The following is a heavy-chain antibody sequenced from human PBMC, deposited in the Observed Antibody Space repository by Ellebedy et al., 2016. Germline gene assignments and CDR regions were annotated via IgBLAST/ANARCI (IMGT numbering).Heavy chain of an antibody. V-gene: IGHV4-39*01. CDR1: GGSISSSSYY. CDR3: ARIGAGTISYYYYGMDV. CDR2: IYYSGTT. J-gene: IGHJ6*02. Sequence: GSLRLXXTVSGGSISSSSYYWGWIRQPPGKGLEWIGTIYYSGTTYYNPSLKSRVTISVDTSKNQFSLKLSSVTAGDTAVYYCARIGAGTISYYYYGMDVWGQGTTVTVSS. D-gene: IGHD6-19*01.